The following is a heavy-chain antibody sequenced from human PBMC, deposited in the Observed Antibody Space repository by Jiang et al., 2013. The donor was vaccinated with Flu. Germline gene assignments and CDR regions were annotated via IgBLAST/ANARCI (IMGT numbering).Heavy chain of an antibody. V-gene: IGHV1-46*01. CDR2: INPSGGST. CDR3: ARDRSSRSNYYYYGMDV. J-gene: IGHJ6*02. CDR1: GYTFTSYY. Sequence: CKASGYTFTSYYMHWVRQAPGQGLEWMGIINPSGGSTSYAQKFQGRVTMTRDTSTSTVYMELSSLRSEDTAVYYCARDRSSRSNYYYYGMDVWGQGTTVTVSS. D-gene: IGHD2-2*01.